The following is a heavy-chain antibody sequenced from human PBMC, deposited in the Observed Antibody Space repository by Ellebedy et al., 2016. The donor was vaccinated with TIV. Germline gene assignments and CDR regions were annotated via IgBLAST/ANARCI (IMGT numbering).Heavy chain of an antibody. CDR3: ARTKWIYSGYGSFYYYYGMAV. D-gene: IGHD5-12*01. J-gene: IGHJ6*02. V-gene: IGHV2-70*01. Sequence: SGPTLVKPTQTLTLTCTFSGFSLSTSGMCVSWIRQPPGKALEWLALIDWDDDKYYSTSLKTRLTISKDTSKNQVVLTMTNMDPVDTATYYCARTKWIYSGYGSFYYYYGMAVWGQGTTVTVSS. CDR2: IDWDDDK. CDR1: GFSLSTSGMC.